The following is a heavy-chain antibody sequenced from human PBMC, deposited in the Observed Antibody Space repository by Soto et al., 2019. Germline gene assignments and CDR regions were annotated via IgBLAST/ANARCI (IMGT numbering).Heavy chain of an antibody. CDR2: INHSGST. Sequence: QVQLQQWGAGLLKPSETLSLTCAVYGGSFSGYYWSWIRQPPGKGLEWIGEINHSGSTNYNPSLKSRFTISVDTSKNQFSLKLSSVTAADTAVYYCARGPSRLMVRGVTKSKYYFDYWGQGTLVTVSS. D-gene: IGHD3-10*01. CDR1: GGSFSGYY. CDR3: ARGPSRLMVRGVTKSKYYFDY. V-gene: IGHV4-34*01. J-gene: IGHJ4*02.